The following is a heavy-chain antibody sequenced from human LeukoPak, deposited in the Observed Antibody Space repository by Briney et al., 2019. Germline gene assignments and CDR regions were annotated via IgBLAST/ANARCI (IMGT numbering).Heavy chain of an antibody. CDR3: ARVGGANYDILTGYYRAFDI. CDR2: INHSGST. J-gene: IGHJ3*02. D-gene: IGHD3-9*01. Sequence: SETLSLTCAVYGVSFSGYYWRWIRQPPGKGLEWIGEINHSGSTNYNPSLKSRVTISVDTSKNQFSLKLSSVTAADTAVYYCARVGGANYDILTGYYRAFDIWGQGTMVTVSS. CDR1: GVSFSGYY. V-gene: IGHV4-34*01.